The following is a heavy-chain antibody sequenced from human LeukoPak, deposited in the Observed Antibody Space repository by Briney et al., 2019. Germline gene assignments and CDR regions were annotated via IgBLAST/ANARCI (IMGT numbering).Heavy chain of an antibody. Sequence: GGSLRLSCAASEFSVGSNYMTWVRQAPGKGLEWVSLIYSGGSTYYADSVKGRFAISRDNSKNTLYLQMNSLRAEDTAVYYCARDSMPLDSSGYYGTYEYYFDYWGQGTLVTVSS. V-gene: IGHV3-66*01. CDR3: ARDSMPLDSSGYYGTYEYYFDY. CDR2: IYSGGST. J-gene: IGHJ4*02. D-gene: IGHD3-22*01. CDR1: EFSVGSNY.